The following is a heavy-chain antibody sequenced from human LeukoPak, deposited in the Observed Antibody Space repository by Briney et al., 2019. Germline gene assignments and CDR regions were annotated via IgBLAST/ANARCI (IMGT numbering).Heavy chain of an antibody. V-gene: IGHV1-18*01. CDR1: GYTFTNYG. CDR2: ITTYNGYT. J-gene: IGHJ4*02. Sequence: GASVKVSCKASGYTFTNYGISWMRQAPGQGLEWMGWITTYNGYTNYAQKFQGRVTITTDTSTSTAHMELRSLRSDDAAVYYCARLSGSYYIFDYWGQGTLVTVSS. D-gene: IGHD1-26*01. CDR3: ARLSGSYYIFDY.